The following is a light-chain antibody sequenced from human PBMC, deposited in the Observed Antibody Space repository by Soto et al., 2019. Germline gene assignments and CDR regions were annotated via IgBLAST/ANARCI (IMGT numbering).Light chain of an antibody. CDR3: KQYSSSPPIT. Sequence: DIVLTQSPGTLSLSPGERATISCRASESVIKYLAWYQQKPGQAPRLLIHGASSRATGIPDRFSGSGSGTDFTLTINRLEPEDFAVYYCKQYSSSPPITFGQGTRLEIK. J-gene: IGKJ5*01. V-gene: IGKV3-20*01. CDR1: ESVIKY. CDR2: GAS.